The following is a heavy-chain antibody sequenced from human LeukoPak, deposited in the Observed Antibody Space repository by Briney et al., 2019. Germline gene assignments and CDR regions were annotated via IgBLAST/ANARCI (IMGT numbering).Heavy chain of an antibody. Sequence: GGSLRLSCAASGFTFTNYVMSWVRQAPGKGLEWVSGIGGDGDTTFYADSVKGRFTISRDNFRNTLYLQMNSLRAEDTAVYYCAKMVDVRWFDTWGQGTLVTVSS. V-gene: IGHV3-23*01. D-gene: IGHD2-8*01. CDR2: IGGDGDTT. J-gene: IGHJ5*02. CDR3: AKMVDVRWFDT. CDR1: GFTFTNYV.